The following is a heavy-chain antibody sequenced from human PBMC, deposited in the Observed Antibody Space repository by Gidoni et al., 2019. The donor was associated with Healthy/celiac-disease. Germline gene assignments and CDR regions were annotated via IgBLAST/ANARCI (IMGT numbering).Heavy chain of an antibody. D-gene: IGHD2-2*01. Sequence: QVQLVQSGAAVKTPGSSVKVSCQASGGTYSSGASGWVRQAPGQGLEWMGRIIPILGIANYAQKFQGRVTITADKSTSTAYMELSSLRSEDTAVYYCSSSTSCRGCQNYYYYYMDVWGKGTTVTVSS. CDR2: IIPILGIA. CDR3: SSSTSCRGCQNYYYYYMDV. J-gene: IGHJ6*03. V-gene: IGHV1-69*04. CDR1: GGTYSSGA.